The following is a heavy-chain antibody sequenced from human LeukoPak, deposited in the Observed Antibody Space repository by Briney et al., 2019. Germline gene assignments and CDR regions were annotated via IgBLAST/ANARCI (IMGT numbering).Heavy chain of an antibody. J-gene: IGHJ4*02. D-gene: IGHD3-22*01. CDR1: GFTFSSYW. CDR2: INHNGNVN. CDR3: TRRVWDYYDSSGQDY. V-gene: IGHV3-7*03. Sequence: GGSLRLSCAASGFTFSSYWMNWARQAPGKGLEWVASINHNGNVNYYVDSVKGRFTISRDNAKNSLYLQMSNLRAEDTAVYYCTRRVWDYYDSSGQDYWGQGTLVTVSS.